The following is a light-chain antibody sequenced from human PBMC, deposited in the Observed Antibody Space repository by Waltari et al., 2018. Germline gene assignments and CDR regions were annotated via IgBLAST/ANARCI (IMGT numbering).Light chain of an antibody. Sequence: EIVLTQSPDTLSLSPGETATLSCRASQSVSRYLAWYQQTPGQAPRLLIDDASSRATGIPDRFSVSGSGIDFGLTISSLEPDDFAVYYCQKYVSLPATFGQGTKVEIK. CDR1: QSVSRY. CDR3: QKYVSLPAT. J-gene: IGKJ1*01. CDR2: DAS. V-gene: IGKV3-20*01.